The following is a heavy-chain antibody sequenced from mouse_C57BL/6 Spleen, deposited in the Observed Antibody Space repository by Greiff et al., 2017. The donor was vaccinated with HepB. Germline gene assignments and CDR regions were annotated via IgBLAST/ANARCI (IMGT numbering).Heavy chain of an antibody. J-gene: IGHJ2*01. CDR2: IDPETGGT. CDR3: TRCYRKGEYCFDY. D-gene: IGHD2-14*01. Sequence: VQLQQSGAELVRPGASVTLSCKASGYTFTDYEMHWVKQTPVHGLEWIGAIDPETGGTAYNQKFKGKAILTADKSSSTAYMELRSLTSEDSAVYYGTRCYRKGEYCFDYWGQGTTLTVSS. CDR1: GYTFTDYE. V-gene: IGHV1-15*01.